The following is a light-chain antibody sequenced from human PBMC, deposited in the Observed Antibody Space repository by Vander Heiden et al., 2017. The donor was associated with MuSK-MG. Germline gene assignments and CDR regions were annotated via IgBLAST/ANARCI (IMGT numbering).Light chain of an antibody. CDR3: SSYTSRSTLYV. Sequence: QSALTQPDPVSGSPAQSITLLCTGTSSDVGGHDYVGWYQQHPGKAPRLMIYDVSNRPSGVSDRCSGSKSGYTASLTISGLQTEDEADYYCSSYTSRSTLYVFGTGTKVTVL. CDR1: SSDVGGHDY. V-gene: IGLV2-14*03. J-gene: IGLJ1*01. CDR2: DVS.